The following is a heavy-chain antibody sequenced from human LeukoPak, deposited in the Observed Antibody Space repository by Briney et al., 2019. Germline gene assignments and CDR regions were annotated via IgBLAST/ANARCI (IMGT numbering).Heavy chain of an antibody. CDR2: IYYSGST. Sequence: KPSETLSLTCTVSGGSISSSSYYWGWIRQPPGKGLEWIGSIYYSGSTYYNPSLNSRVTISVDTSKNQFSLKLSSVTAADTAVYYCARLSSSSRLFDYWGQGTLVTVSS. D-gene: IGHD6-6*01. V-gene: IGHV4-39*01. CDR3: ARLSSSSRLFDY. CDR1: GGSISSSSYY. J-gene: IGHJ4*02.